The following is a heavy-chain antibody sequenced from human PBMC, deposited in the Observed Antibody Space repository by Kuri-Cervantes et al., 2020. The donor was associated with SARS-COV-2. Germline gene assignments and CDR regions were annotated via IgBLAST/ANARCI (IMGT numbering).Heavy chain of an antibody. CDR1: GGSISSSSYY. CDR3: ARVGHHFSTDFWSGYREASNWFDP. V-gene: IGHV4-39*01. D-gene: IGHD3-3*01. Sequence: SETLSLTCTVSGGSISSSSYYWGWIRQPPGKGLEWIGSIYYSGSTYYNPSLKSRVTISVDTSKNQFSLKLSSVTAADTAVCYCARVGHHFSTDFWSGYREASNWFDPWGQGTLVTVSS. CDR2: IYYSGST. J-gene: IGHJ5*02.